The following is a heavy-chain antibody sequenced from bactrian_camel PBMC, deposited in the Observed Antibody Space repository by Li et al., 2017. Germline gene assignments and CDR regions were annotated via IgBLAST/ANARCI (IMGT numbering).Heavy chain of an antibody. CDR1: GYVYKDKC. Sequence: VQLVESGGDSVQAGGSLRLSCVVSGYVYKDKCMAWFRQAPGKEREGVAGIDNDGSTSYAGSVEGRFTISQANAQNTLHLQTNSLQPDDTAVYYCAAHGNLCLTQGTQVTVS. V-gene: IGHV3S53*01. J-gene: IGHJ4*01. D-gene: IGHD1*01. CDR2: IDNDGST.